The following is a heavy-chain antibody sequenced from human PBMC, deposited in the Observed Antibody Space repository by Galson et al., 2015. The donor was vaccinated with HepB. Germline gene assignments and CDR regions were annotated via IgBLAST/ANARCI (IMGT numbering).Heavy chain of an antibody. V-gene: IGHV3-7*03. CDR3: ARARNDNVWGRGYFDF. J-gene: IGHJ4*02. Sequence: SLRLSCAASGFTFSSYWMTWVRQAPGKGLERVANIRQDGSEKYYADSVKGRLTISRDNAKNSLDLQMDSLRAEDTAVYYCARARNDNVWGRGYFDFWGQGTLVTVSS. CDR1: GFTFSSYW. D-gene: IGHD3-16*01. CDR2: IRQDGSEK.